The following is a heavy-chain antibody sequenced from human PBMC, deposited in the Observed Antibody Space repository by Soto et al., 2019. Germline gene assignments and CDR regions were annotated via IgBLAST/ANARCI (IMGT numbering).Heavy chain of an antibody. J-gene: IGHJ4*02. CDR1: GFTFRRDW. CDR3: SGWVGDAV. D-gene: IGHD1-26*01. V-gene: IGHV3-7*01. CDR2: VNQDGTQK. Sequence: EEQLVESGGGLVQPGGSLRLSCAISGFTFRRDWMNWVRQAPGKGLEWVAHVNQDGTQKYYVDSVKGRFTIFRDNAKNSLFLQVDSLRVEDTALYYCSGWVGDAVWGQGTLVTVSS.